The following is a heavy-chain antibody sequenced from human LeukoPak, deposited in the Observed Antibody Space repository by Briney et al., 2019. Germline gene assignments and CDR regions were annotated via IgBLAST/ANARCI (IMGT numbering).Heavy chain of an antibody. D-gene: IGHD2-2*01. Sequence: ASVKVSCKASGYTFTDYYLHWVRQAPGQGLEWMGWINPNSGGTNYAQTFQGRVTMTRDTSITTAYLELSRLRSDDTAVYYCARIGSSHYFDFWGQGTLVTVSS. V-gene: IGHV1-2*02. CDR2: INPNSGGT. CDR3: ARIGSSHYFDF. CDR1: GYTFTDYY. J-gene: IGHJ4*02.